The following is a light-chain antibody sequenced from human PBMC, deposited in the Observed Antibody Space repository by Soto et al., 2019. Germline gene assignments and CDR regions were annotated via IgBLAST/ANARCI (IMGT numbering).Light chain of an antibody. CDR1: QGVTTAY. CDR2: DAS. V-gene: IGKV3-11*01. Sequence: EIVLTQSPGTLSLSPGERATLSCRASQGVTTAYLAWYQHKPGQAPRLLIYDASNRATGIPARFSGSGSGTDFTLTISSLEPEDFAVYYCQQRSNWPRTFGQGTKLEIK. CDR3: QQRSNWPRT. J-gene: IGKJ2*01.